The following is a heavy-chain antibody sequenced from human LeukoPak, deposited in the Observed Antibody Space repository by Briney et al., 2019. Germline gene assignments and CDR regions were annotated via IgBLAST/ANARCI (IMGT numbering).Heavy chain of an antibody. V-gene: IGHV1-8*03. CDR3: ARVLLIAARPLGY. CDR2: MNPNSGNT. J-gene: IGHJ4*02. CDR1: GYTFTSYD. Sequence: ASVKVSCKASGYTFTSYDINWVRQATGQGLEWMGWMNPNSGNTGYAQKFQGRVTITRNTSISTAYMEPSSLRSEDTAVYYCARVLLIAARPLGYWGQGTLVTVSS. D-gene: IGHD6-6*01.